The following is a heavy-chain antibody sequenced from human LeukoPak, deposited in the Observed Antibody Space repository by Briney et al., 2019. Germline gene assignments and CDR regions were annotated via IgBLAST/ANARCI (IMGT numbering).Heavy chain of an antibody. V-gene: IGHV4-59*01. CDR3: ARLVRDAFDI. CDR2: IYYSGST. D-gene: IGHD3-10*01. CDR1: GGSISSYY. Sequence: SEALSLTCTVSGGSISSYYWSWIRQPPGKGLEWIGYIYYSGSTNYNPSLKSRVTISVDTSKNQFSLKLSSVTAADTAVYYCARLVRDAFDIWGQGTMVTVSS. J-gene: IGHJ3*02.